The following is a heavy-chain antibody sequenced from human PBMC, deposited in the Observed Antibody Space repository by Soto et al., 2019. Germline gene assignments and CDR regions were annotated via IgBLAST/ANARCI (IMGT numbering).Heavy chain of an antibody. D-gene: IGHD3-22*01. V-gene: IGHV4-39*01. J-gene: IGHJ4*02. Sequence: QLQLRESGPGLVKPSETLSLTCTFSGGSISGGSYFWAWIRQPPGKGLEWIGSIYYSGSTYYNPSFKSRVTISGDTSKNEFSLQLSSLTAADTAVYYCGRRLEDSRGYYYADYWGQGTLVTVSS. CDR1: GGSISGGSYF. CDR2: IYYSGST. CDR3: GRRLEDSRGYYYADY.